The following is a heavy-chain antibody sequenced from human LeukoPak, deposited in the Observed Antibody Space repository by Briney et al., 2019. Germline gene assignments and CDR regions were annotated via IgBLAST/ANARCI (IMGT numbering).Heavy chain of an antibody. CDR2: INPSGGST. CDR3: AREVIVVRGVIGYYYGMDV. V-gene: IGHV1-46*01. D-gene: IGHD3-10*01. Sequence: ASVKVSCKASGYTLTSYYMHWVRQAPGQGLEWMGIINPSGGSTSYAQRFQGRVTMTRDTSTSTVYMELSSLRSEDTAVYSCAREVIVVRGVIGYYYGMDVWGQGTTVTVSS. CDR1: GYTLTSYY. J-gene: IGHJ6*02.